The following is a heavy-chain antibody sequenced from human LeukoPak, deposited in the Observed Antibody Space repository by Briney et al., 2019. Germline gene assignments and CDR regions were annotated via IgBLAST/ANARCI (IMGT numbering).Heavy chain of an antibody. CDR2: IIPIFGTA. Sequence: AASVKVSCKASGGTFSSYAISWVRQAPGQGLEWMGGIIPIFGTANYAQKFQGRVTITADKSTSTAYMELSSLRSEDTAVYYCARGNSYGAPYYFDYWGQGTLVTVSS. V-gene: IGHV1-69*06. CDR3: ARGNSYGAPYYFDY. J-gene: IGHJ4*02. CDR1: GGTFSSYA. D-gene: IGHD5-18*01.